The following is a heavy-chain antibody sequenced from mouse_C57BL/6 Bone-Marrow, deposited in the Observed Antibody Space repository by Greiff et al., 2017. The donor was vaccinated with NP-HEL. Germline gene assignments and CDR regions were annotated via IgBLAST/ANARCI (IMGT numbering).Heavy chain of an antibody. D-gene: IGHD1-1*01. CDR1: GYTFTTYP. Sequence: LQESGAELVKPGASVKMSCKASGYTFTTYPIEWMQQNHGKSLEWIGNFHPYNDDTKYNEKFKGKATLTVEKSSSTVYLELSRLTSDDSAVYYCARPGDGSHWYFDVWGTGTTVTVSS. CDR2: FHPYNDDT. CDR3: ARPGDGSHWYFDV. J-gene: IGHJ1*03. V-gene: IGHV1-47*01.